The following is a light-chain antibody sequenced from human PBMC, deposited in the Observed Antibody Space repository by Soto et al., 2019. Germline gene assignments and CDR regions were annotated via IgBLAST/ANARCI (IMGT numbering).Light chain of an antibody. CDR2: LGS. J-gene: IGKJ4*01. Sequence: DIVMTQSPLSLPVTPGEPASISCRSSQSLLHSNGYKYLDWYLQKPGQSPQLLIYLGSNRASGVPDRFSGSGSGTDFTLKISRVEAEDVGVYYCMQAEELLTFGGGTKVEIK. CDR3: MQAEELLT. V-gene: IGKV2-28*01. CDR1: QSLLHSNGYKY.